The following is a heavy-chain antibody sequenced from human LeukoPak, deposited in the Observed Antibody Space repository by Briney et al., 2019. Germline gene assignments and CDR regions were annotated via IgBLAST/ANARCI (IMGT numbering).Heavy chain of an antibody. CDR3: ARGGIRGIVVVITNGYDY. D-gene: IGHD3-22*01. CDR1: GGSISSYY. J-gene: IGHJ4*02. CDR2: IYYSGST. V-gene: IGHV4-59*12. Sequence: KTSETLSLTCTVSGGSISSYYWSWIRQPPGKGLEWIGYIYYSGSTNYNPSLKSRVTISVDTSKNQFSLKLSSVTAADTAVYYCARGGIRGIVVVITNGYDYWGQGTLVTVSS.